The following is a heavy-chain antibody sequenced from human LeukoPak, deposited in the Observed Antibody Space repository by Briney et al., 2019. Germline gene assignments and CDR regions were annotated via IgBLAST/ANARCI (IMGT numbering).Heavy chain of an antibody. V-gene: IGHV3-48*04. Sequence: GGSLRLSCAASGFTFSSYAMSWVRQAPGKGLEWVSYISSSGSTIYYADSVKGRFTISRDNAKNSLYLQMNSLRAEDTAVYYCARVPHTTYYDFWSPRRGGGMDVWGQGTTVTVSS. D-gene: IGHD3-3*01. CDR3: ARVPHTTYYDFWSPRRGGGMDV. J-gene: IGHJ6*02. CDR1: GFTFSSYA. CDR2: ISSSGSTI.